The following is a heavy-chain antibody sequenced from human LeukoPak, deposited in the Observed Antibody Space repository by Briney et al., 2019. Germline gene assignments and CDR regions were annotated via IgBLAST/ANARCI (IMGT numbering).Heavy chain of an antibody. Sequence: GGSLRLSCAASGFTFSTYAMTWVRQAPGKGLEWVSIIYSGGSTYYADSVKGRFTISRDNSKNTVYLQMNSLRVEDTAVYFCARDKGYSGYDLADYYYYGMDVWGKGTTVTISS. CDR2: IYSGGST. D-gene: IGHD5-12*01. V-gene: IGHV3-53*01. CDR3: ARDKGYSGYDLADYYYYGMDV. J-gene: IGHJ6*04. CDR1: GFTFSTYA.